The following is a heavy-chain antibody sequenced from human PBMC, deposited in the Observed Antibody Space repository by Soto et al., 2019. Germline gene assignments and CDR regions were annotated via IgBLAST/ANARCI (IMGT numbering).Heavy chain of an antibody. Sequence: GGSMILSCAASGFTFSSYAMSWVRQAPGKGLEWVSAISGSGGSTYYADSVKGRFTISRDNSKNTMYLQMNSLRAEDTAVYYYASYDILTGYYVDYWGQGTLVTVSS. CDR2: ISGSGGST. J-gene: IGHJ4*02. CDR1: GFTFSSYA. D-gene: IGHD3-9*01. V-gene: IGHV3-23*01. CDR3: ASYDILTGYYVDY.